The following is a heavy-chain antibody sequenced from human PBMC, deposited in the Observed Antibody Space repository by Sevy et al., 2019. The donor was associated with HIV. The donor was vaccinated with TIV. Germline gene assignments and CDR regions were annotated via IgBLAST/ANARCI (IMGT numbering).Heavy chain of an antibody. CDR2: IYYSGST. D-gene: IGHD6-6*01. J-gene: IGHJ6*03. Sequence: SETLSLTCTVSGGSISSYYWSWIRQPPGKGLEWIGYIYYSGSTNYNPSLKSRVTISVDTSKNQFSLNLSSVTAADTAVYYCARDSRGGVAARPNYYYYMDVWGKGTTVTVSS. CDR1: GGSISSYY. CDR3: ARDSRGGVAARPNYYYYMDV. V-gene: IGHV4-59*01.